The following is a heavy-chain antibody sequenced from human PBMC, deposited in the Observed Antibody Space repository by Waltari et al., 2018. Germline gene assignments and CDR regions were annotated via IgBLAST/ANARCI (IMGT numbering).Heavy chain of an antibody. J-gene: IGHJ4*02. D-gene: IGHD3-3*01. CDR3: AKTQDFDFWSGSYFDH. Sequence: EVQLLESGGGLVQPGGSLRLSCAASGFIFTSFAISWVRQAPGTGLEWVSGISGSGGTTYYAASVKGRLTISRDNSNDTVYLQMNSLTAEDTAVYYCAKTQDFDFWSGSYFDHWGQGALVNVFS. CDR2: ISGSGGTT. CDR1: GFIFTSFA. V-gene: IGHV3-23*01.